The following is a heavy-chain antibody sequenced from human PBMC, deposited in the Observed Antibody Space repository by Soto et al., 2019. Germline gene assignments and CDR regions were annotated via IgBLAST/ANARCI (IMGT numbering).Heavy chain of an antibody. J-gene: IGHJ6*02. CDR1: GGSISSSSYY. CDR2: IYYSGST. D-gene: IGHD3-16*01. CDR3: ARVPSPFDYYYAMDV. Sequence: SETLSLTCTVSGGSISSSSYYWGWIRQPPGKVLEWIGSIYYSGSTYYNPSLKSRVTISVDTSKNQFSLRLASVTDADSAVYYCARVPSPFDYYYAMDVWGQGTTVTVSS. V-gene: IGHV4-39*01.